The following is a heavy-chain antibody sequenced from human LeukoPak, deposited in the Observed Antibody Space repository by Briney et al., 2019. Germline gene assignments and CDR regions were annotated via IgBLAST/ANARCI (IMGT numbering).Heavy chain of an antibody. D-gene: IGHD2-2*01. CDR2: MNPNSANT. Sequence: ASVKASCKTSGYTFSTYDINWLRQAAGQGLEWMGWMNPNSANTGFAQKFQGRAAITRDTSTATAYLELSGLTSEDTAVHYCARAIRYQLLSDYWGQGTLVTVSS. J-gene: IGHJ4*02. CDR1: GYTFSTYD. V-gene: IGHV1-8*02. CDR3: ARAIRYQLLSDY.